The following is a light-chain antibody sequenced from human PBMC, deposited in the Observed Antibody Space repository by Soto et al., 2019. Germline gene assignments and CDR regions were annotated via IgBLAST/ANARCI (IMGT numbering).Light chain of an antibody. V-gene: IGKV1-12*01. Sequence: DTQMTQSPSPLSASVGDRVTITCRARQGISSWLAWYQQKPGKDPKLLIYAASSLQSGVQSRFSGSGSGTDFTLTISSLQTEELATYDCQQANSFNLTVGNGTRLDIK. J-gene: IGKJ5*01. CDR3: QQANSFNLT. CDR2: AAS. CDR1: QGISSW.